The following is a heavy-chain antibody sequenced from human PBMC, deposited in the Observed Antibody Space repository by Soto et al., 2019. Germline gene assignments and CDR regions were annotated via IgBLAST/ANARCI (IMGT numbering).Heavy chain of an antibody. V-gene: IGHV1-69*01. D-gene: IGHD5-12*01. Sequence: QVQLVQSGAEVKKPGSSVKVSCKASGGTFSSYAISWVRQAPGQGLEWMGGIIPIFGTANYAQKFQGRVTITADESTSTAYMELSSLRSEDTAVYYCXXXXGYSGYDYYYGMDVWGQGTTVTVSS. CDR2: IIPIFGTA. CDR3: XXXXGYSGYDYYYGMDV. J-gene: IGHJ6*02. CDR1: GGTFSSYA.